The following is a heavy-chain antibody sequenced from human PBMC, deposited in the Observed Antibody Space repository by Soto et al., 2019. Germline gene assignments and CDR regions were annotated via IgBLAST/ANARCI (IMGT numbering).Heavy chain of an antibody. J-gene: IGHJ5*02. Sequence: QVQLQESGPGLVKPSQTLSLTCTVSGGSISSGDYYWSWIRQPPGKGLEGIGYIYYSGSTYYNPSLKSRVTISVDTSKNQFSLKLSSVTAADTAVYYCARVSLGGYARYWFDPWGQGTLVTVSS. CDR3: ARVSLGGYARYWFDP. CDR2: IYYSGST. V-gene: IGHV4-30-4*01. CDR1: GGSISSGDYY. D-gene: IGHD6-25*01.